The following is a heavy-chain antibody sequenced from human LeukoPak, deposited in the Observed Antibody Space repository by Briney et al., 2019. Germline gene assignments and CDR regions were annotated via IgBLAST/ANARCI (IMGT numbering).Heavy chain of an antibody. CDR3: AREKGGYDYFFDY. J-gene: IGHJ4*02. CDR1: GVSISSYY. V-gene: IGHV4-4*07. Sequence: SETLSLTCTVSGVSISSYYWSWIRQPAGKGLEWIGHIYTSGSTNYNPSLKSRVTMSVDTPKNQFSLKLSSVTAADTAVYYCAREKGGYDYFFDYWGQGTLVTVSS. D-gene: IGHD5-12*01. CDR2: IYTSGST.